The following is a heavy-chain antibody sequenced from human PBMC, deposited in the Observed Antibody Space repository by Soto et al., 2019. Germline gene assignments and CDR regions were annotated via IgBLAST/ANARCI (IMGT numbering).Heavy chain of an antibody. CDR3: ARFEGSSWYLYYYYYMDV. D-gene: IGHD6-13*01. CDR2: INPSGGST. CDR1: GYTFTSYY. J-gene: IGHJ6*03. Sequence: GASVKVSCKASGYTFTSYYMHWVRQAPGQGLEWMGIINPSGGSTSYAQKFQGRVTMTRNTSTSTAYMELSSLRSEDTAVYYCARFEGSSWYLYYYYYMDVWGKGTTVTVSS. V-gene: IGHV1-46*01.